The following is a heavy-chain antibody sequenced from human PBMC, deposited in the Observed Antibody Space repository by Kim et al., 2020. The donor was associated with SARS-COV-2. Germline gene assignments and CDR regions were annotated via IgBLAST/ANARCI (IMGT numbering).Heavy chain of an antibody. CDR2: IYYSGST. CDR3: ARVAWAPSIAARPSWCDP. J-gene: IGHJ5*02. D-gene: IGHD6-6*01. V-gene: IGHV4-59*13. CDR1: GGSISSYY. Sequence: SETLSLTCTVSGGSISSYYWSWIRQPPGKGLEWIGYIYYSGSTNYNPSLKSRVTISVDTSNNQFSLKLSSVTAADTAVYYCARVAWAPSIAARPSWCDPWGEGTLVTVSS.